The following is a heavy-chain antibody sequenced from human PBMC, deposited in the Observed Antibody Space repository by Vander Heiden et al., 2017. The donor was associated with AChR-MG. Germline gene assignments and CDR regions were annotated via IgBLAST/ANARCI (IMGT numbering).Heavy chain of an antibody. J-gene: IGHJ6*02. CDR2: MNPNSGNT. Sequence: QVQLVQSGAEVKKPGASVKVSCKASGYTFTSYDTNWVRQATGQGLEWMGWMNPNSGNTGYAQKFQGRVTMTRNTSISTAYMELSSLRSEDTAVYYCATYGDYLHYYYYYGMDVWGQGTTVTVSS. D-gene: IGHD4-17*01. CDR1: GYTFTSYD. V-gene: IGHV1-8*01. CDR3: ATYGDYLHYYYYYGMDV.